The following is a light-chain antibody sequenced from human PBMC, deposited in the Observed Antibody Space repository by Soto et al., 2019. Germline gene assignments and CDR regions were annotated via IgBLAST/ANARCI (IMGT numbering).Light chain of an antibody. CDR2: DNN. Sequence: QSVLTQPPSVSAAPGQKVTISCSGSSSNIENNYVSWYQQLPGRGPKLLIYDNNKRPSGIPDRFSGSKSGTSATLGITGLQTGDEGDYYCETWDTSLSGGPVFGTGTKLTVL. V-gene: IGLV1-51*01. CDR3: ETWDTSLSGGPV. J-gene: IGLJ1*01. CDR1: SSNIENNY.